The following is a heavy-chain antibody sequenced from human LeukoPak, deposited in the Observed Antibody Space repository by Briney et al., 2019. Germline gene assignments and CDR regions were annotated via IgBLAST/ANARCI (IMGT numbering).Heavy chain of an antibody. J-gene: IGHJ4*02. CDR3: AREPGPWEPDYFDY. V-gene: IGHV3-21*01. CDR2: ISSSSSYI. Sequence: GGSLRLSCAASGFTFSSYSMNWVRQAPGKGLEWVSSISSSSSYIYYADSVKGRFTISRDNAKNSLYLQMNSLRAEDTAVYYCAREPGPWEPDYFDYWGQGTLVTVSS. CDR1: GFTFSSYS. D-gene: IGHD1-26*01.